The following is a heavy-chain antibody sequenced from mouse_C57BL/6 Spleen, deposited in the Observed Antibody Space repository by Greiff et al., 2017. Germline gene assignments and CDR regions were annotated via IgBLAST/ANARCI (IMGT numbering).Heavy chain of an antibody. CDR2: FHPNSGST. D-gene: IGHD3-2*02. V-gene: IGHV1-64*01. CDR1: GYTFTSYW. Sequence: QVQLQQPGAELVKPGASVKLSCKASGYTFTSYWMHWVKQRPGQGLEWIGMFHPNSGSTNYNEKFKDKATLTVDKSSSTASMQLSSLTSEDSAVYYCAPSSGYLYCDYWGQGTTLTVSS. CDR3: APSSGYLYCDY. J-gene: IGHJ2*01.